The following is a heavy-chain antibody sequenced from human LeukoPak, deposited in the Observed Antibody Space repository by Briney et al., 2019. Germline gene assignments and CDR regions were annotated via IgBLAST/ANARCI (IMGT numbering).Heavy chain of an antibody. CDR2: INHSGST. Sequence: SETLSLTSAVYGGSFSGYYWTWIRQPPGKGLEWIGEINHSGSTNYNPSLKSRVTISVDTSKNQFSLKLTSVTAADTAVYYCARDNDSSGYYFDYWGQGTLVTVSS. CDR1: GGSFSGYY. D-gene: IGHD3-22*01. J-gene: IGHJ4*02. V-gene: IGHV4-34*01. CDR3: ARDNDSSGYYFDY.